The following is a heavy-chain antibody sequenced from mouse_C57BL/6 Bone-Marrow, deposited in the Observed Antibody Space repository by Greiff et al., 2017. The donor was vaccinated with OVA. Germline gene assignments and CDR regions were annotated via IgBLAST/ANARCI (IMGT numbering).Heavy chain of an antibody. D-gene: IGHD3-1*01. CDR2: ISNGGGST. CDR1: GFTFSDYY. CDR3: ARHSLGGYDG. Sequence: EVKLVESGGGLVQPGGSLKLSCAASGFTFSDYYMYWVRQTPEKRLEWVAYISNGGGSTYYPDTVKGRFTISRDNAKNTLYLQMSRLKSEDTAMYYCARHSLGGYDGGGQGTTLTVSS. V-gene: IGHV5-12*01. J-gene: IGHJ2*01.